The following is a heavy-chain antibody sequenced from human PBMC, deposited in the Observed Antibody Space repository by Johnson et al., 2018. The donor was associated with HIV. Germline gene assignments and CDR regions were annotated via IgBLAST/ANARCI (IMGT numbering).Heavy chain of an antibody. Sequence: MQLVESGGGVVRPGGSLRLSCAASGFTFDDYGMSWVRQAPGKGLEWVSGINWNGGSAGYAESVKGRFTISRDNAKRSLYLEMNSLRAEDTALYYCARATYYYDLSGYLTRPRAFDMWGQGTMVTVSS. D-gene: IGHD3-3*01. CDR3: ARATYYYDLSGYLTRPRAFDM. J-gene: IGHJ3*02. CDR1: GFTFDDYG. V-gene: IGHV3-20*04. CDR2: INWNGGSA.